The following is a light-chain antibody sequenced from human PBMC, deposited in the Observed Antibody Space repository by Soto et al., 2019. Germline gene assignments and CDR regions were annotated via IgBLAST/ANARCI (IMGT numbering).Light chain of an antibody. CDR1: SSNIGSNT. CDR3: AAWDDSLNGHVV. V-gene: IGLV1-44*01. CDR2: SNN. Sequence: QPVLTQPPSASGTPGQRVPIPCSGSSSNIGSNTVNWYQQLPGTAPKLLIYSNNQRPSGVPDRFSGSKSGTSASLAISGLQSEDEADYYCAAWDDSLNGHVVFGGGTKLTVL. J-gene: IGLJ2*01.